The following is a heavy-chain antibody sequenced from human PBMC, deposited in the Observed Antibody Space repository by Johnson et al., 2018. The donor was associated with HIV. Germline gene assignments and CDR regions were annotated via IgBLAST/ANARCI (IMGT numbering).Heavy chain of an antibody. CDR2: ISSSGGTI. Sequence: QMQLVESGGGVVQPGGSLRLSCAASGFTVSSNYMSWIRQAPGKGLEWVSYISSSGGTIYYADSVKGRFSISRDNAKNSLYLQMNSLRAEDTALYYCARDRGYVWGVTGDASDIWGQGTMVTVSS. CDR3: ARDRGYVWGVTGDASDI. D-gene: IGHD3-16*01. CDR1: GFTVSSNY. J-gene: IGHJ3*02. V-gene: IGHV3-11*01.